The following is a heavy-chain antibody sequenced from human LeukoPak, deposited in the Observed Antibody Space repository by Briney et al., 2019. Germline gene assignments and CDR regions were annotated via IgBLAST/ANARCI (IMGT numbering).Heavy chain of an antibody. V-gene: IGHV3-49*04. CDR3: ARGGDFGVPAPLGIDAFDI. J-gene: IGHJ3*02. Sequence: GGSLRLSCTGSGFTFGHYALAWVRQAPGKGLEWLGFIRSQAYGGTIEYAASVKGRFSISRDNSKSIADLQINSLKTEDTDVYYCARGGDFGVPAPLGIDAFDIWGQGTMVTVSS. CDR1: GFTFGHYA. CDR2: IRSQAYGGTI. D-gene: IGHD2-2*01.